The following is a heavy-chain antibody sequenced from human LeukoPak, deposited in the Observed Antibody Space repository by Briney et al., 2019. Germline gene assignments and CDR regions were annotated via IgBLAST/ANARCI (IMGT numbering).Heavy chain of an antibody. CDR1: GFTFSSYA. Sequence: GGSLRLSCAASGFTFSSYAMHWVRQAPGKGLEWVAVISYDGSNKYYADSVKGRFTISRDNAKNSLYLQMSSLRAEDTAVYYCARDRWRGGNYYFDYWGQGALVTVSS. V-gene: IGHV3-30*04. J-gene: IGHJ4*02. D-gene: IGHD4-23*01. CDR2: ISYDGSNK. CDR3: ARDRWRGGNYYFDY.